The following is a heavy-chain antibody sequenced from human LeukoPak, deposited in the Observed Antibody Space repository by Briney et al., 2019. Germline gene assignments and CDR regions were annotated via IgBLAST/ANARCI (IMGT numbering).Heavy chain of an antibody. Sequence: ASVKVSCKASGYTFTTYYIHWVRQAPGQGLEWMGMINPSDGATTYAQKFQGRGTMTRDMSTTTVYMDVRTLRSEDTAVYFCARGQRGGMSGHFGGLFASYHTYYYMDVWGRGTTVTVSS. CDR3: ARGQRGGMSGHFGGLFASYHTYYYMDV. V-gene: IGHV1-46*01. J-gene: IGHJ6*03. D-gene: IGHD3-16*01. CDR1: GYTFTTYY. CDR2: INPSDGAT.